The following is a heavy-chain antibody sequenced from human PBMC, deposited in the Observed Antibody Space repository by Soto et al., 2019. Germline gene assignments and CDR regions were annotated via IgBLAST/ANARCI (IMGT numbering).Heavy chain of an antibody. CDR2: INYSGST. J-gene: IGHJ6*03. CDR1: GGSFNDYY. D-gene: IGHD4-17*01. V-gene: IGHV4-59*01. Sequence: SETLSLTCAVYGGSFNDYYWTWIRQPPGKGLEWIGYINYSGSTNYNPSLKSRVTISVDTSKNQFSLKLSSVTAADTAVYYCAREPRTDYGDYGYYYYMDVWGKGTTVTVSS. CDR3: AREPRTDYGDYGYYYYMDV.